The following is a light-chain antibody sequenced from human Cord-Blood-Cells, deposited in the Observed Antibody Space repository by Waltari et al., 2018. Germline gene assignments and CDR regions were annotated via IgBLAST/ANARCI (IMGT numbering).Light chain of an antibody. V-gene: IGLV2-14*03. Sequence: QSALTQPASVSGSPGQSITISCTGTSSDVGGYNYVSWYQQHPGKAPKLMIYDVSNRPSRVSNRFSRSKSGNTASLTISGLQAEDEADYYCSSYTSSSTLYVFGTGTKVTVL. J-gene: IGLJ1*01. CDR3: SSYTSSSTLYV. CDR2: DVS. CDR1: SSDVGGYNY.